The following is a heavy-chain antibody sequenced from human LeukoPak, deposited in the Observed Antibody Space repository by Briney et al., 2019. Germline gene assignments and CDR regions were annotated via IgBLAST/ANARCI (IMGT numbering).Heavy chain of an antibody. CDR2: IKSKTDGGTI. Sequence: PGGSLRLSCAASGFTFSNAWMTWVRQAPGKGLEWVGRIKSKTDGGTIDYAAPVKGRFTISRDNSKNTLYLQMSSLRAEDTAVYYCAKLSRVTLAGTGPYWGQGTLVTVSS. D-gene: IGHD6-19*01. J-gene: IGHJ4*02. V-gene: IGHV3-15*01. CDR3: AKLSRVTLAGTGPY. CDR1: GFTFSNAW.